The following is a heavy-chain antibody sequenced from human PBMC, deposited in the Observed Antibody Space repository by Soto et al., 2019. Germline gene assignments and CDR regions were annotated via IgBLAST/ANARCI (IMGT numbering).Heavy chain of an antibody. D-gene: IGHD2-21*02. Sequence: ASVKVSCKVSGYTLTELSMHWVRQAPGKGLEWMGGFDPELGETIYAQKFQGRVTMTEDTSTDTAYMELSSLRSEDTAVYYCARGGHVVVVTAAFDNWGHGTLVTVSS. CDR3: ARGGHVVVVTAAFDN. J-gene: IGHJ4*01. CDR1: GYTLTELS. CDR2: FDPELGET. V-gene: IGHV1-24*01.